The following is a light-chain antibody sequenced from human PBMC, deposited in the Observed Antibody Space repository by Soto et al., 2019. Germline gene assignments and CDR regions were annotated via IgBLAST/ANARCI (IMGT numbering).Light chain of an antibody. CDR1: SSNIGSNT. Sequence: QSALTQPPSASGTPGQRVTISCSGSSSNIGSNTVNWYQQLPGTAPRLLIYSNNQRPSGVPDRFSGSKSGTSASLAISGLQSEDEADYYCAAWXDSLNGWVFGGGTQLT. CDR3: AAWXDSLNGWV. CDR2: SNN. V-gene: IGLV1-44*01. J-gene: IGLJ3*02.